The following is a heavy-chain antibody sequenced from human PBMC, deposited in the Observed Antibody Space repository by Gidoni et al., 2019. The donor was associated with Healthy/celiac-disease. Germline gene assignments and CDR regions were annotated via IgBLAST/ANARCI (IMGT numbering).Heavy chain of an antibody. V-gene: IGHV4-61*01. CDR3: ARDHSYGMDV. CDR2: IYYSGST. CDR1: GGSVSSGSYY. J-gene: IGHJ6*02. Sequence: QVQLQEPRPGLVKPSEPLSLTCTVPGGSVSSGSYYWSWIRQPPGKGLEWFGYIYYSGSTNYNPSLKSRVTISVDTSKNQFSLKLSSVTAADTAVYYCARDHSYGMDVWGQGTTVTVSS.